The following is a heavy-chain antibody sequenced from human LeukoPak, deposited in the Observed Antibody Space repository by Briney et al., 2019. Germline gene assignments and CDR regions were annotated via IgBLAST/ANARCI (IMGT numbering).Heavy chain of an antibody. CDR1: GYIFTSYN. CDR2: INPSGGST. D-gene: IGHD3-22*01. V-gene: IGHV1-46*01. Sequence: ASVKVSCKASGYIFTSYNIYWVRQAPGQGLEWMGIINPSGGSTNYAQKFQGRVTMTRDTSTSTVYMELSSLRSDDTAVYYCARARRITKIVVANNWFDPWGQGTLVTVSS. CDR3: ARARRITKIVVANNWFDP. J-gene: IGHJ5*02.